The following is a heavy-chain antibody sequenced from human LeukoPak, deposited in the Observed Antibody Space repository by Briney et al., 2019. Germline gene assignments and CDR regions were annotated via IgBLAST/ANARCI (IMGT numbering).Heavy chain of an antibody. Sequence: GGSLRLSCSASGFTFSDYDMTWFRQAPGKGLEWVSSIIGSGDTIYYADSVKGRFTISRDNAKNSLYLQMNSLKAEDTAVYYCARGKSGRITIFGVVLWGQGTLVTVSS. V-gene: IGHV3-11*04. CDR3: ARGKSGRITIFGVVL. J-gene: IGHJ4*02. CDR1: GFTFSDYD. D-gene: IGHD3-3*01. CDR2: IIGSGDTI.